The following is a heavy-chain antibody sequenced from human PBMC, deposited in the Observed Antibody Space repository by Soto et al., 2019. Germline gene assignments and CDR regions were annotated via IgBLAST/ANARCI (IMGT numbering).Heavy chain of an antibody. CDR2: ISYDGSNK. D-gene: IGHD6-19*01. CDR3: ARDPYSSGSDY. V-gene: IGHV3-30-3*01. Sequence: RLSCAASGFTFSSYAMHWVRQAPGKGLEWVAVISYDGSNKYYADSVKGRFTISRDNSKNTLYLQMNSLRAEDTAVYYCARDPYSSGSDYWGQGTLVTVSS. J-gene: IGHJ4*02. CDR1: GFTFSSYA.